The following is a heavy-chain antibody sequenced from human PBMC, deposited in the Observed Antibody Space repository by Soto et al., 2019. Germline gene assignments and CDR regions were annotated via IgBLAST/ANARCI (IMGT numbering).Heavy chain of an antibody. CDR1: GGSISSGGYY. CDR3: ARAGAVNWFDP. CDR2: IYYSGRT. J-gene: IGHJ5*02. Sequence: QVQLQESGPGLVKPSQTLSLTCTVSGGSISSGGYYWSWIRQHPGKGLEWIGYIYYSGRTYRNPSLKSRITISVDTSKNQFSLKLSSVTAADTAVYYCARAGAVNWFDPWGQGTLVTVSS. V-gene: IGHV4-31*03.